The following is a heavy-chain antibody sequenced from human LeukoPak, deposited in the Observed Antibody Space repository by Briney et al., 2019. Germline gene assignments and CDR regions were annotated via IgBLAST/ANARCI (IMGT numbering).Heavy chain of an antibody. V-gene: IGHV3-23*01. CDR1: GFTFTTYA. CDR2: ISNTGHST. J-gene: IGHJ4*02. Sequence: GGSLSLSRAPSGFTFTTYAMRWVRHAPGKGMEWVSAISNTGHSTYHADSVKGRFTISRDNSKNTLFLQLNSLRAEDTAVYYCAKDNDPRAYSAYDSYDYWGQGTLVTVSS. CDR3: AKDNDPRAYSAYDSYDY. D-gene: IGHD5-12*01.